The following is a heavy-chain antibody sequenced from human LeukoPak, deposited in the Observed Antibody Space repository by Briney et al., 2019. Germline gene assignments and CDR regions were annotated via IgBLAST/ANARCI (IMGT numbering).Heavy chain of an antibody. CDR3: ARDSLSIVGATKYYYFYYMDV. D-gene: IGHD1-26*01. CDR1: GGSISSYY. J-gene: IGHJ6*03. Sequence: SETLSLTCTVSGGSISSYYWSWIRQPPGKGLEWIGYIYYSGSTNYNPSLKSRVTISVDTSKNQFSLKLSSVTAADTAVYYCARDSLSIVGATKYYYFYYMDVWGKGTTVTVSS. V-gene: IGHV4-59*01. CDR2: IYYSGST.